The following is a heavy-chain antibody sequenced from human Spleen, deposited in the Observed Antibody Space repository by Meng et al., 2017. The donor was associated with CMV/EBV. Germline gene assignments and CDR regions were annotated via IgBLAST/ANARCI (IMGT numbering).Heavy chain of an antibody. V-gene: IGHV3-23*01. D-gene: IGHD6-6*01. CDR2: ISGSGGRT. CDR3: AKVRSSSDLSWFDP. Sequence: ASGFTCSSYAMSWVRRAPEKGLEWVSAISGSGGRTYYADSVKGRFTISRDNSKNTLYLQMNSLRAEDTAVYYCAKVRSSSDLSWFDPWGQGTLVTVSS. CDR1: GFTCSSYA. J-gene: IGHJ5*02.